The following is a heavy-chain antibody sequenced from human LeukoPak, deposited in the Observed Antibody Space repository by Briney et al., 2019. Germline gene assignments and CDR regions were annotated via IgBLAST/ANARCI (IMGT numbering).Heavy chain of an antibody. CDR1: GGSISSYY. D-gene: IGHD3-22*01. Sequence: SETLSLTCTVSGGSISSYYWSWIRQPPGKGPEWIGYIYHSGSTYYNPSLKSRVTISVDRSKNQFSLKLSSVTAADTAVYYCARGAYYYDSSGYDYWGQGTLVTVSS. J-gene: IGHJ4*02. CDR2: IYHSGST. CDR3: ARGAYYYDSSGYDY. V-gene: IGHV4-59*12.